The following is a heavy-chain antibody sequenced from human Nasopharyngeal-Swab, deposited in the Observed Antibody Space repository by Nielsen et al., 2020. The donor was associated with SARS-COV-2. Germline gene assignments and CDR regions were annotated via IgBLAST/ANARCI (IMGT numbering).Heavy chain of an antibody. Sequence: GESLKISCAASGFIVKDNNIHWVRQAPGKRLQWVSFPSSGLATDYSDSVRGRFTISRHNSENTLYLQLNSLRPEDTAIYYCARGRGGSDWYLDLWGRGTLVTVSS. V-gene: IGHV3-53*04. J-gene: IGHJ2*01. D-gene: IGHD3-16*01. CDR3: ARGRGGSDWYLDL. CDR1: GFIVKDNN. CDR2: PSSGLAT.